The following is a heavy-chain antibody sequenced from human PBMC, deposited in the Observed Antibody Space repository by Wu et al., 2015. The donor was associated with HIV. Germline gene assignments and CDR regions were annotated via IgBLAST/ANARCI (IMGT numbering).Heavy chain of an antibody. CDR1: GFTFNNYI. Sequence: QVQLAQLGVEVRKPGASVKVSCKASGFTFNNYIIVWVRQAPGQGLEWMGWIIPHNGDTDLAPNVQSRVTMSTDASANMAYMELRTLTSDDTAMYYCARGGEYCSSTTCYYFDNWGQGTLITVSS. CDR3: ARGGEYCSSTTCYYFDN. V-gene: IGHV1-18*01. J-gene: IGHJ4*02. CDR2: IIPHNGDT. D-gene: IGHD2-2*01.